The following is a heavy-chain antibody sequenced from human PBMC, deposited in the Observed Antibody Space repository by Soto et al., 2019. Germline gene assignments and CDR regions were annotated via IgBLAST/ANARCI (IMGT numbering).Heavy chain of an antibody. Sequence: SXTPSLTCTVSGGSIRSGDYYWSWIRQHPGKGLEWXGYIYXSGSTNSNPSXXSRVTISXXKSKNQFSLKLSPLTAPDTAVYYCASYGGSIDYWGQGTLVTVSS. CDR3: ASYGGSIDY. D-gene: IGHD5-12*01. CDR1: GGSIRSGDYY. CDR2: IYXSGST. J-gene: IGHJ4*02. V-gene: IGHV4-61*08.